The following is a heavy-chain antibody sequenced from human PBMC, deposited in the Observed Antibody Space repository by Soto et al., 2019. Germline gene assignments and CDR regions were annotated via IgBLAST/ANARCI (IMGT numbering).Heavy chain of an antibody. D-gene: IGHD1-1*01. CDR3: ARDPGPDVFDI. CDR1: GYTFTSYD. Sequence: ASVKVSCKASGYTFTSYDINWVRQATGQGLEWMGWMNPNSGKTGYAQKIQGRVTITRDTSASTAYMELSSLRSEDTAVYYCARDPGPDVFDIWGQGTMVTVSS. CDR2: MNPNSGKT. V-gene: IGHV1-8*01. J-gene: IGHJ3*02.